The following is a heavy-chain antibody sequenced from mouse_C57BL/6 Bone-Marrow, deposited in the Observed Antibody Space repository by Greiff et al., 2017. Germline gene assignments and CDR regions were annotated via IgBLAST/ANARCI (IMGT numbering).Heavy chain of an antibody. J-gene: IGHJ3*01. D-gene: IGHD3-3*01. CDR3: ARGRIGQPFAY. CDR1: GYTFTSYG. CDR2: IYPRSGNT. Sequence: VQLQPSGAELARPGASVKLSCKASGYTFTSYGISWVKQSTGQGLEWIGEIYPRSGNTYYNEKFKGKATLTADKSSRTAYMELRSLHSEDSTVSVWARGRIGQPFAYWGQGTLVTVSA. V-gene: IGHV1-81*01.